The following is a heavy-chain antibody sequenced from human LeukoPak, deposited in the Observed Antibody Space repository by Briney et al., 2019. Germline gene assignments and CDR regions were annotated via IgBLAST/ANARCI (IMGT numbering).Heavy chain of an antibody. CDR3: ARGGYCSSTSCRWGNWFDP. J-gene: IGHJ5*02. V-gene: IGHV3-30-3*01. CDR2: ISYDGSNK. D-gene: IGHD2-2*01. Sequence: GGCLRLSCAASGFTFSSYAMHWVRPAPGKGLEWVAVISYDGSNKYYADSVKGRFTISRDNSKNTLYLQMNSLRAEDTAVYYCARGGYCSSTSCRWGNWFDPWGQGTLVTVSS. CDR1: GFTFSSYA.